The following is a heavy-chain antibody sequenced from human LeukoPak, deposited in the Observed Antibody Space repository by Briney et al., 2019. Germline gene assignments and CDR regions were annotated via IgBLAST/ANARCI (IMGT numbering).Heavy chain of an antibody. Sequence: GGSLRLSCAASGFTVSSNYMSWVRQAPGKGPEWVSVIYSGGSTYYADSVKGRFTISRDNSKNTLYLQMNSLRAEDTAVYYCASVTGSGWDFDYWGQGTLVTVSS. CDR3: ASVTGSGWDFDY. V-gene: IGHV3-53*01. CDR1: GFTVSSNY. D-gene: IGHD6-19*01. CDR2: IYSGGST. J-gene: IGHJ4*02.